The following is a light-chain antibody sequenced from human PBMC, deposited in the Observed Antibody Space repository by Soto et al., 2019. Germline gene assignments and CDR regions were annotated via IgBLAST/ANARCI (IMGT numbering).Light chain of an antibody. J-gene: IGLJ1*01. CDR1: SSNIGSNA. Sequence: QSVLTQPPSASGTPGQGVTISCSGSSSNIGSNAVSWYQHLPGTAPRLLIYFNNQRSSGVPDRFSGSKSGTSASLAISGLQSADEADYYCASWDDDLDGHVFGTGTKLTVL. CDR2: FNN. CDR3: ASWDDDLDGHV. V-gene: IGLV1-44*01.